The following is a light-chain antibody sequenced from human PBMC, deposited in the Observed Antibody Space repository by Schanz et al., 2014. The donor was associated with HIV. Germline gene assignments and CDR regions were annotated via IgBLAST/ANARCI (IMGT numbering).Light chain of an antibody. CDR2: WAS. CDR1: QSVLYSSNNKNY. V-gene: IGKV4-1*01. Sequence: DIVMTQSPDSLAVSLGERATIHCKSSQSVLYSSNNKNYLAWYQQKPGQPPKLLISWASTRDSGVPDRFTGSGSVADFTLTISSLQAEDAAVYFCQQYFSLPPTFGQGTRVEI. J-gene: IGKJ1*01. CDR3: QQYFSLPPT.